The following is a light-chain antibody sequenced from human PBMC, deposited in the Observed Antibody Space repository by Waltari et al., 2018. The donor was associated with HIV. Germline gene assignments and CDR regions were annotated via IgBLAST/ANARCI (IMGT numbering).Light chain of an antibody. CDR1: SSDVGSQNL. J-gene: IGLJ2*01. V-gene: IGLV2-23*02. Sequence: QSALTQPASVSGSPGQSIPISCPGTSSDVGSQNLVSWYHQYPDKPPRLMIYQVTERPSGVSNRFSGSKSGNTASLTISGLQAEDEADYYCCSYTASSSSYVIFGGGTKVTVL. CDR3: CSYTASSSSYVI. CDR2: QVT.